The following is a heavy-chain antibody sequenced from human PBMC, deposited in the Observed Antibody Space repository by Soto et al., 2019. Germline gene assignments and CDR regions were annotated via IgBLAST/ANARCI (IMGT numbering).Heavy chain of an antibody. CDR3: VKGRSYYYYYGVDV. V-gene: IGHV3-23*01. CDR2: IIDSGAST. J-gene: IGHJ6*02. Sequence: EVQLLESGGGLVQPGGSLRLSCAASGFTFSSCAMGWVRQAPGKGLEWVSDIIDSGASTYYADSVKGRFTISRDNSKSTLYLQMNSLRAEDTALYYCVKGRSYYYYYGVDVWGQGTTVTVSS. CDR1: GFTFSSCA.